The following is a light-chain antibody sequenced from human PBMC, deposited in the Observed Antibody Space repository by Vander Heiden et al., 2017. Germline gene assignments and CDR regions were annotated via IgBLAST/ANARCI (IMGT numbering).Light chain of an antibody. CDR2: WAS. CDR3: KQCIRFPRT. Sequence: DSLAVSLCDRATINCKSSQSILHSSDNKNYLAWYQQIPGQPPKLLIYWASNRESGVPDRFSGSGSGTDFTLNISRVQAEDVGVYYCKQCIRFPRTFGEGTKVEIK. J-gene: IGKJ4*01. CDR1: QSILHSSDNKNY. V-gene: IGKV4-1*01.